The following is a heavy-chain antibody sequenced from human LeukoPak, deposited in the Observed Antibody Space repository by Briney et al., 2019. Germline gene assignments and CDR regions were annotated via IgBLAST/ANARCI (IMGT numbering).Heavy chain of an antibody. V-gene: IGHV3-48*01. CDR1: GFTSSSYS. Sequence: GGSLRLSCAASGFTSSSYSMNWVRQAPGKGLEWVSYITSSSSAIYYADSVKGRFTISRDNAKNSLFLQMNSLRAEDTAVYYCARDRIQLWADAFDIWGQGTLVTVSS. CDR3: ARDRIQLWADAFDI. CDR2: ITSSSSAI. D-gene: IGHD5-18*01. J-gene: IGHJ3*02.